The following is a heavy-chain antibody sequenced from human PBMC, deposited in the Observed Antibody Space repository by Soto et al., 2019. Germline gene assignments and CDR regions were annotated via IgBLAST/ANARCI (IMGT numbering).Heavy chain of an antibody. V-gene: IGHV2-5*02. CDR3: ADPCQGGVAFDI. Sequence: QITLKESGPPLVKPTQTLTLTCTFSGFSLSTSGVGVGWIRQPPGKALEWLALIYWDDDKRYSPSLKSRLTITKDTSKHQVVLKMTNMDPVDTATDSCADPCQGGVAFDIWGQGIMVTVSS. J-gene: IGHJ3*02. D-gene: IGHD3-10*01. CDR2: IYWDDDK. CDR1: GFSLSTSGVG.